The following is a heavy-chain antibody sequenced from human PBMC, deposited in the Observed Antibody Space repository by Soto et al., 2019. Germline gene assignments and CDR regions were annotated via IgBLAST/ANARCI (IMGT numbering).Heavy chain of an antibody. CDR2: IYYSGST. J-gene: IGHJ4*02. CDR3: ASYDVLAAYYY. Sequence: SETLSLTCTVSGGSVSSGNYYWSWIRQPPGKGLGWIGYIYYSGSTNYNPSLKSRVTMSVDTSRNQFSLKLSSVTAADTAVLYCASYDVLAAYYYCGRGTLGTGSS. D-gene: IGHD3-9*01. V-gene: IGHV4-61*01. CDR1: GGSVSSGNYY.